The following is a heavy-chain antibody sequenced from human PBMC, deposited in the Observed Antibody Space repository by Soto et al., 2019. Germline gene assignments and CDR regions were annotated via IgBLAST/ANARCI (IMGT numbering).Heavy chain of an antibody. Sequence: SETLSLTCIVSGGSISDSIYYWSWLRQPPGKGLEWIGYMYYTGSTNYNPSLESRVFMSVDTSKNQLSLQLRSVTAADTATYYCARDCGYCSGGSCCKFDPWGQGTLVTVSS. D-gene: IGHD2-15*01. J-gene: IGHJ5*02. V-gene: IGHV4-61*01. CDR2: MYYTGST. CDR3: ARDCGYCSGGSCCKFDP. CDR1: GGSISDSIYY.